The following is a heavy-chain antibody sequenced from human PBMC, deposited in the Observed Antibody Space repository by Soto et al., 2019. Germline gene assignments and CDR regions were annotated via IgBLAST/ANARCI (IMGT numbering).Heavy chain of an antibody. CDR1: GGSISSGGYY. CDR2: IYCSGST. CDR3: ARGRGLWYNWFDP. D-gene: IGHD2-8*02. V-gene: IGHV4-31*03. Sequence: SENLSLTCTVSGGSISSGGYYWSWIRQHPGKGLEWIGYIYCSGSTYYNPSLKSRVTISVDTSKNQFSLKLSSVTAADTAVYYCARGRGLWYNWFDPWGQGTLVTVSS. J-gene: IGHJ5*02.